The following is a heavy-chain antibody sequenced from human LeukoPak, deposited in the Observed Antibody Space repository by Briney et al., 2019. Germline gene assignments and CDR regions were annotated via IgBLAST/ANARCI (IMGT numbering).Heavy chain of an antibody. CDR3: ARDSTSGWYSSGNDAFDI. CDR2: ISPYNGNT. Sequence: GASVKVSCKASGYTFTNYGLNWVRQAPGQGLEWMGWISPYNGNTDYAQKLQGRLSMTTDTSTSTASMELRSLTSDDTALYYCARDSTSGWYSSGNDAFDIWGQGIMVTVSS. J-gene: IGHJ3*02. D-gene: IGHD6-19*01. CDR1: GYTFTNYG. V-gene: IGHV1-18*01.